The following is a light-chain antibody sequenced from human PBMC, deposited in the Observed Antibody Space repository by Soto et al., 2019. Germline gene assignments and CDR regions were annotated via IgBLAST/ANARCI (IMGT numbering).Light chain of an antibody. CDR2: SPT. Sequence: DIQMTQSPSSVSASVGDRVTITCRTSQSFSNYVAWYQHRPGKAPKLLIYSPTVLQSGVPSRFSGSGSGTDFTLTISRLQPEDSATYFCQQTYTIPWTFGQGTRVEIK. J-gene: IGKJ1*01. CDR1: QSFSNY. CDR3: QQTYTIPWT. V-gene: IGKV1-39*01.